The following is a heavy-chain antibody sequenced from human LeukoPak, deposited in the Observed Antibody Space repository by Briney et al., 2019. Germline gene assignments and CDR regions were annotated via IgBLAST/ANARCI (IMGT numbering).Heavy chain of an antibody. Sequence: GGSLRLSCAASGFTFSSYWMHWVRQTPGRGLVWVSRISTDGSSTSYADSVKGRFTISRDNSKNTLYLQMNSLRAEDTAVYYCARDRDRNFDYWGQGTLVTVSS. D-gene: IGHD2-15*01. CDR3: ARDRDRNFDY. CDR1: GFTFSSYW. J-gene: IGHJ4*02. CDR2: ISTDGSST. V-gene: IGHV3-74*01.